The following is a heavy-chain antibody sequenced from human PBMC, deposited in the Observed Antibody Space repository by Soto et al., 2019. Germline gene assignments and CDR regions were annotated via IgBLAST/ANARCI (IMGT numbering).Heavy chain of an antibody. CDR3: ERCAGGSFFPDL. CDR1: VGSVSSGGYY. CDR2: IHHSGST. D-gene: IGHD1-26*01. Sequence: QVQLQESGPGLVKPSETLSLTCSVSVGSVSSGGYYWSCIRQPPGKGLEWIGYIHHSGSTNYNASRMSLVTISAATSKKQFSLKVISVTAADSALYYCERCAGGSFFPDLCGQGTLVTVSS. J-gene: IGHJ5*02. V-gene: IGHV4-61*08.